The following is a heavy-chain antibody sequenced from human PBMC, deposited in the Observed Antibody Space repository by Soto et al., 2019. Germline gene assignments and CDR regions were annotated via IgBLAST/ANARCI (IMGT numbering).Heavy chain of an antibody. Sequence: EVQLLESGGGLVQPGGSLRISCAASGFTFSSYAMSWVRQAPGKGLEWGSVISGSGDSTYYADSVKGRFTSSRDNSKNTLYLRMNSLRAEDTAVYYCARRTIGWYLDYWGQGTLVTVSS. CDR1: GFTFSSYA. D-gene: IGHD6-19*01. CDR2: ISGSGDST. V-gene: IGHV3-23*01. CDR3: ARRTIGWYLDY. J-gene: IGHJ4*02.